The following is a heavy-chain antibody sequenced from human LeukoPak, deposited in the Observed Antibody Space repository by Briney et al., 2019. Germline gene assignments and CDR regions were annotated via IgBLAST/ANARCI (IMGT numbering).Heavy chain of an antibody. CDR1: GYTFTNYY. D-gene: IGHD6-19*01. CDR2: INPSGGTT. Sequence: ASVKVSCKASGYTFTNYYMHWARQAPGQGLEWMGLINPSGGTTNFAQKFQGRVTMTRDTSTSTVYMLLSSLRSEDTAVYYCARSSSGWNYFDYWGQGTLVTVSS. V-gene: IGHV1-46*01. CDR3: ARSSSGWNYFDY. J-gene: IGHJ4*02.